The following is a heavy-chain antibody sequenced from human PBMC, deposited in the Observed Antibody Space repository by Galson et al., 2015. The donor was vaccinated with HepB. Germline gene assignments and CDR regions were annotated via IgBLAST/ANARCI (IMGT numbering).Heavy chain of an antibody. CDR3: ARDRPPGIAAAGSFQH. CDR2: IYSGGST. CDR1: GFTVSNHY. Sequence: SLRLSCAASGFTVSNHYMSWVRQAPGKGLEWVSLIYSGGSTYYADSVKGRFTISRDNSKNSLYLQMHSLTAEDTAVYYCARDRPPGIAAAGSFQHWGQGTLVTVSS. J-gene: IGHJ1*01. V-gene: IGHV3-66*01. D-gene: IGHD6-13*01.